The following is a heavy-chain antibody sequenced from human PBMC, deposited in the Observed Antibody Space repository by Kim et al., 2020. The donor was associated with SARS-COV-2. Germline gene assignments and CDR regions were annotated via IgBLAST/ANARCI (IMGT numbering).Heavy chain of an antibody. J-gene: IGHJ4*02. V-gene: IGHV3-11*01. CDR2: ISCSGSTI. CDR1: GFTFSDCD. Sequence: GGSLRLSCAASGFTFSDCDMSWIRQAPGKGLEWVSYISCSGSTIYYADSVKGRFTISRDNAKNSLYLQMNSLRAEDTAMYYCARDRPGVDFWGQGTLVTVSS. CDR3: ARDRPGVDF.